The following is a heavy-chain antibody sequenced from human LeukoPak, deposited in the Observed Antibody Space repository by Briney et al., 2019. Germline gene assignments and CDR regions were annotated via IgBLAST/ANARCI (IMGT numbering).Heavy chain of an antibody. Sequence: PGGSLRLSCAASGFTFSSYGMHWVRQAPGKGLEWVAFIRSDGSNKYYADSVKGRFTISRDNSKNTLYLQMNSLRAEDTAVYYCAKTSYSSSWFDYWGQGTLVTVSS. CDR2: IRSDGSNK. CDR1: GFTFSSYG. J-gene: IGHJ4*02. D-gene: IGHD6-13*01. CDR3: AKTSYSSSWFDY. V-gene: IGHV3-30*02.